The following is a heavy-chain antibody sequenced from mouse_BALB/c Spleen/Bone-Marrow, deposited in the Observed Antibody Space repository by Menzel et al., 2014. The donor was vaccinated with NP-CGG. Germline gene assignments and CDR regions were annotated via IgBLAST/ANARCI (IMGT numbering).Heavy chain of an antibody. Sequence: EVKLMESGGGLVQPGGSLRLSCAPSGFTFTDYYMSWVRQPPGKALEWLVFIRNKANGSTTDYSASVKGRFTISRDNSQSILYLQMNTLRAEDSATYYCARDMCDGLRWYFDFLGAATTATVSS. CDR3: ARDMCDGLRWYFDF. CDR2: IRNKANGSTT. D-gene: IGHD2-3*01. CDR1: GFTFTDYY. J-gene: IGHJ1*01. V-gene: IGHV7-3*02.